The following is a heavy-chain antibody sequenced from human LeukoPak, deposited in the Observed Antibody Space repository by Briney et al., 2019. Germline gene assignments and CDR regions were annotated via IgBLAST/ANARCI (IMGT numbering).Heavy chain of an antibody. V-gene: IGHV3-23*01. D-gene: IGHD3-22*01. J-gene: IGHJ3*02. CDR1: GLSFSNYA. CDR3: AKDYYYDPVDAFDI. Sequence: GGSLRLSCAASGLSFSNYAMSWVRQAPGKGLEWVSAISSSGGSTYYADSVKGRFTISRDNSKNTLYLQMNSLRAEDAAVYYCAKDYYYDPVDAFDIWGQGTMVTVSS. CDR2: ISSSGGST.